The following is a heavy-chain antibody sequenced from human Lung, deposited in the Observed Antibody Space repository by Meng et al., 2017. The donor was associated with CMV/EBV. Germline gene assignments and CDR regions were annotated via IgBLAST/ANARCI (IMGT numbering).Heavy chain of an antibody. V-gene: IGHV3-15*07. CDR3: TSGNGKSDCDY. Sequence: CAASGFTFTNSWMNWVRQAPGKGLEWVGRIQTITEGGTTDYIAPVKGRFTISRDDSESTVYLQMNSLKTEDTAMYYCTSGNGKSDCDYWGQGTLVTV. J-gene: IGHJ4*02. CDR1: GFTFTNSW. CDR2: IQTITEGGTT.